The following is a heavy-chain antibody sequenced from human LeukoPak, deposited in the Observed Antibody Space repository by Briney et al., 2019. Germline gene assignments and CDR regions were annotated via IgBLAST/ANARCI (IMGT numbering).Heavy chain of an antibody. CDR3: ARRGAGSGGLDY. CDR1: GFTFTLHA. J-gene: IGHJ4*02. CDR2: FTETGNK. V-gene: IGHV3-23*01. Sequence: GGSLRLSCAASGFTFTLHAMNWDRQAPGKGLEWVSAFTETGNKYYADSVKGRFTISRDTSKNTLFLQMNSLRAEDTALYYCARRGAGSGGLDYWGQGTVVTVSS. D-gene: IGHD6-19*01.